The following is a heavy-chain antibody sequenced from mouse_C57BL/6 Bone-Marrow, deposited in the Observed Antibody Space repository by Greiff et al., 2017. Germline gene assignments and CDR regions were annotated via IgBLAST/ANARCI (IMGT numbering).Heavy chain of an antibody. CDR2: ISSSGSYT. CDR3: ARHVLRAVYFDV. J-gene: IGHJ1*03. D-gene: IGHD1-1*01. Sequence: EVKLVESGGDLVKPGGSLKLSCAASGFTFSSYGMSWVRQTPDKRLEWVATISSSGSYTYYPDSVKGRFTISRDNAKNTLYLHMNSLKSEDTAMYYCARHVLRAVYFDVWGTGTTVTVSS. CDR1: GFTFSSYG. V-gene: IGHV5-6*02.